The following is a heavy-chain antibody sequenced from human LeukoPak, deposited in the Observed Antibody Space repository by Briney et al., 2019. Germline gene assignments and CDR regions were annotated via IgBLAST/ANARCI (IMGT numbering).Heavy chain of an antibody. Sequence: PGGSLRLSCAASGFTFSSYAMSWVRQAPGKGVEWVSYISSSGSTIYYADSVKGRFTISRDNAKNSLYLQMNSLRAEDTAVYYCARGAIYYDRPWNYFDYWGQGTLVTVSS. CDR1: GFTFSSYA. J-gene: IGHJ4*02. D-gene: IGHD3-22*01. V-gene: IGHV3-48*04. CDR3: ARGAIYYDRPWNYFDY. CDR2: ISSSGSTI.